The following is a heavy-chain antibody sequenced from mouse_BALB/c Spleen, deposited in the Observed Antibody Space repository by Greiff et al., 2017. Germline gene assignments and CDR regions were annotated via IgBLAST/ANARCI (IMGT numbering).Heavy chain of an antibody. CDR2: IWAGGST. Sequence: VKLVESGPGLVAPSQSLSITCTVSGFSLTSYGVHWVRQPPGKGLEWLGVIWAGGSTNYNSALMSRLSISKDNSKSQVFLKMNSLQTDDTAMYYCARAYGYDGPYYAMDYWGQGTSVTVSS. D-gene: IGHD2-2*01. CDR3: ARAYGYDGPYYAMDY. V-gene: IGHV2-9*02. J-gene: IGHJ4*01. CDR1: GFSLTSYG.